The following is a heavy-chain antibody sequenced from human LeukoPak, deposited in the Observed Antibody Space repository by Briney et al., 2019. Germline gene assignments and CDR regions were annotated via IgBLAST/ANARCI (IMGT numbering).Heavy chain of an antibody. CDR3: AKDPASAVAGHFDY. CDR2: ISYDGSNK. V-gene: IGHV3-30*18. CDR1: GFTLSSYG. Sequence: GGSLRLSCAASGFTLSSYGMHWVRQAPGKGLEWVAVISYDGSNKYYADSVKGRFTISRDNSKNTLYLQMNSLRAEDTAVYYCAKDPASAVAGHFDYWGQGTLVTVSS. D-gene: IGHD6-19*01. J-gene: IGHJ4*02.